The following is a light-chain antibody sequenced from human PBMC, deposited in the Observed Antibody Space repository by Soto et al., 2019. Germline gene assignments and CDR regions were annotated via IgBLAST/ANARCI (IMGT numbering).Light chain of an antibody. CDR1: QSLLYSNGYNY. CDR2: LGS. CDR3: MQSLQGPFT. J-gene: IGKJ2*01. V-gene: IGKV2-28*01. Sequence: DIVMTQSPLSLPVTPGEPASISCRSSQSLLYSNGYNYLDWYLQKPGQSPQLLIYLGSNRASGVPDRFSGSGSGTDFTLKISRVEAEDVGVHYCMQSLQGPFTFGQGSKLEIQ.